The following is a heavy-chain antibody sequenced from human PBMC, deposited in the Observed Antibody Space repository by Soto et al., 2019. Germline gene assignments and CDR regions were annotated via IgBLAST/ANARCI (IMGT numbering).Heavy chain of an antibody. V-gene: IGHV3-15*01. CDR3: ATEGGYPGSNFYGAY. J-gene: IGHJ4*02. D-gene: IGHD1-26*01. CDR1: GFTFTKAY. Sequence: EVQLVESGGGLVEPGGSIRLSCVASGFTFTKAYMTWVRQAPGKGLEWVGRIKGSHAGGTTDYATSVKGRFTMSRDDSKNTLYLQMNSLKTEDTSVYYCATEGGYPGSNFYGAYWGQGTLVTVSS. CDR2: IKGSHAGGTT.